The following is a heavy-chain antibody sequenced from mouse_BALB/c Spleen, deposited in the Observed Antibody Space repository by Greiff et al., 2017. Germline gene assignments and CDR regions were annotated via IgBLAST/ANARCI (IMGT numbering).Heavy chain of an antibody. D-gene: IGHD3-2*01. J-gene: IGHJ3*01. CDR2: ISNLAYSI. CDR3: ARDDSSGTGFAY. V-gene: IGHV5-15*02. CDR1: GFTFSDYG. Sequence: EVQRVESGGGLVQPGGSRKLSCAASGFTFSDYGMAWVRQAPGKGPEWVAFISNLAYSIYYADTVTGRFTISRENAKNTLYLEMSSLRSEDTAMYYCARDDSSGTGFAYWGQGTLVTVSA.